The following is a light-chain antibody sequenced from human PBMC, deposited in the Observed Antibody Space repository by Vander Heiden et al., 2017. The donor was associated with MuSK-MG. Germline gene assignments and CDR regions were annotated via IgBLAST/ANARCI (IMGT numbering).Light chain of an antibody. V-gene: IGLV2-14*01. Sequence: QPALTPPASVSPAPAQSIHISCTGACGDIGCSSHVFWYQQHPGKAPKLLMYAVTKRPSGVSNRFSGSKSGNTASLTISGLLAEDEADYYCQSYTTSGTRVFGTGTKVTVL. CDR1: CGDIGCSSH. J-gene: IGLJ1*01. CDR3: QSYTTSGTRV. CDR2: AVT.